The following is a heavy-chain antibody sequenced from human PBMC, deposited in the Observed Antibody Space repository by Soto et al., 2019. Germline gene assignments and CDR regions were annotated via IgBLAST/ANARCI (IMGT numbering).Heavy chain of an antibody. CDR3: AKDMRENSRSWSQPFDY. CDR2: ISYDGSNK. J-gene: IGHJ4*02. V-gene: IGHV3-30*18. Sequence: PGGALRLCCAAAGFTFISDGMHWVRQAPGNGLEWVAVISYDGSNKYYADSVKGRFTISRDNSKNTLYLQMNSLRAEDTAVYYCAKDMRENSRSWSQPFDYWGQATLV. CDR1: GFTFISDG. D-gene: IGHD6-13*01.